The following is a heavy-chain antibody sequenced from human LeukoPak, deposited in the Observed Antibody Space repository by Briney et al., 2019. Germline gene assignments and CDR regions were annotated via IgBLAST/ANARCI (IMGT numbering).Heavy chain of an antibody. V-gene: IGHV5-51*01. J-gene: IGHJ4*02. CDR2: IWPGDSDT. CDR1: GYSFSNYW. CDR3: ASRRGTGYDPGVDY. D-gene: IGHD5-12*01. Sequence: KHGESLKISCKASGYSFSNYWIAWVRQMPGKGLEWRGIIWPGDSDTKYSSAFQGQVTISADRAISTAYLQWSRLKASDSAVYYCASRRGTGYDPGVDYWGQGTLVTVSS.